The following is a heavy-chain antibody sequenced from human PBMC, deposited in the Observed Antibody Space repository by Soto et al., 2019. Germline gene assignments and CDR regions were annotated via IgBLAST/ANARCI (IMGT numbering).Heavy chain of an antibody. CDR3: ARRRAVLRYFEWLLKGNWFDP. D-gene: IGHD3-9*01. J-gene: IGHJ5*02. CDR1: GYTFTSYD. Sequence: ASVKVSCKASGYTFTSYDINWVRQATGQGLEWMGWMNPNSGNTGYAQKFQGRVTMTRNTSISTAYMELSSLRSEDTAVYYCARRRAVLRYFEWLLKGNWFDPWGQGTLVTVSS. CDR2: MNPNSGNT. V-gene: IGHV1-8*01.